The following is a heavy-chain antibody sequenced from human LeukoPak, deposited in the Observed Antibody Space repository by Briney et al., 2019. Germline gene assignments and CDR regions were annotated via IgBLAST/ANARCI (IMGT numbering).Heavy chain of an antibody. V-gene: IGHV3-30-3*01. D-gene: IGHD1-26*01. J-gene: IGHJ6*02. CDR2: ISYDGSNK. CDR3: AKDGNYYYGMDV. CDR1: GFTFSSYA. Sequence: GRSLRLSCAASGFTFSSYAMHWVRQAPGKGLEWVAVISYDGSNKYYADSVKGRFTISRDNSKNTLYLQMNSLRAEDTAVYYRAKDGNYYYGMDVWGQGTTVTVSS.